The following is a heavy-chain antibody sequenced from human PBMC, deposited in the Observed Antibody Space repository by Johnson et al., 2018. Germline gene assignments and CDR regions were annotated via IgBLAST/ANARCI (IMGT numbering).Heavy chain of an antibody. D-gene: IGHD2-15*01. Sequence: VQLVESGAEVTKPGSSVKVSCKASAGIFRTYAVSWVRHAPGQGLEWMGGIIPIFGTVNYAQNFQGRVTITADKSTSTAYMELSSLRSEDTAVYYWARSYWSGRSCYRKYGMDVWGQGTTVTVSS. CDR3: ARSYWSGRSCYRKYGMDV. CDR2: IIPIFGTV. CDR1: AGIFRTYA. V-gene: IGHV1-69*06. J-gene: IGHJ6*02.